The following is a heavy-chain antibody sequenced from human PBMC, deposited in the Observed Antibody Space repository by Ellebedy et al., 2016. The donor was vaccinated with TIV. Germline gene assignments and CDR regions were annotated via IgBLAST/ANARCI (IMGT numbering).Heavy chain of an antibody. D-gene: IGHD2-2*01. CDR1: GGSISSYY. CDR2: IYYSGST. J-gene: IGHJ2*01. V-gene: IGHV4-59*01. Sequence: MPSETLSLTCTVSGGSISSYYWSWIRQPPGNGLEWIGYIYYSGSTNYNPSLKSRVTISVDTSKNQFSLKLSSVTAADTAVYYCARDLPGGGWYFDLWGRGTLVTVSS. CDR3: ARDLPGGGWYFDL.